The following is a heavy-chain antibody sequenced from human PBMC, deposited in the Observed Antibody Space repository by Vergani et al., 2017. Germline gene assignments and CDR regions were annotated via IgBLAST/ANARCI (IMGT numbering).Heavy chain of an antibody. V-gene: IGHV4-39*01. CDR2: MDYSGST. J-gene: IGHJ4*02. Sequence: QVPLQESGPGLVQPSETLSLTCTVSGDSVISTDYHWGWLRQPPGKGLEWIGSMDYSGSTSYNPSLESRISISFETPKNQFSLRLTSVTAADAAVYYYASKRGDCRAAYSHSDDFWGPGTLVGVSS. D-gene: IGHD2-15*01. CDR3: ASKRGDCRAAYSHSDDF. CDR1: GDSVISTDYH.